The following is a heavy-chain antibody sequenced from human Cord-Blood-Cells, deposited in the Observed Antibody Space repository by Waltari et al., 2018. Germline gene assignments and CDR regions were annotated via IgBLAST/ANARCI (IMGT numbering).Heavy chain of an antibody. D-gene: IGHD3-10*01. V-gene: IGHV4-30-4*08. J-gene: IGHJ3*02. CDR1: GGSISSGDYY. Sequence: QVQLQESGPGLVKPSQTLSLTCTVSGGSISSGDYYWSWIRQPPGKGLEWIGYIYYSGSTYYNPSLKGRVTISGDTSKNQFSLKLSSVTAADTAVYYCARDLPMYYGSGSYYNEGAFDIWGQGTMVTVSS. CDR3: ARDLPMYYGSGSYYNEGAFDI. CDR2: IYYSGST.